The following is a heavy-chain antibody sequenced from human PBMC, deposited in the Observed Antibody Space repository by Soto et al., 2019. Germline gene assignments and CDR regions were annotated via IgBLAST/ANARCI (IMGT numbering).Heavy chain of an antibody. CDR1: GGTFSSYA. Sequence: QVQLVQSGAEVKKPGSSVKVSCKASGGTFSSYAISWVRQAPGQGLEWMGGIIPLFGTANYAQKLQGRVTITADXLTXTXCLELSSLRSEDTAVYYCARDNGRVWGSYPTWYFDYWGQGTLVTVSS. CDR2: IIPLFGTA. J-gene: IGHJ4*02. CDR3: ARDNGRVWGSYPTWYFDY. V-gene: IGHV1-69*12. D-gene: IGHD3-16*02.